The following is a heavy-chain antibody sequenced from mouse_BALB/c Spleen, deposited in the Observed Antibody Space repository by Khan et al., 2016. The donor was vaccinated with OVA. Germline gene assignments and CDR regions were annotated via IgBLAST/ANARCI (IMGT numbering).Heavy chain of an antibody. V-gene: IGHV1S136*01. D-gene: IGHD2-12*01. CDR3: APGDSYSVSFAY. CDR1: GYTFTSYV. J-gene: IGHJ3*01. CDR2: IYPFNGDT. Sequence: VQLQQSGPEMVKPGASVKMSCKASGYTFTSYVMHWVKQKPGQGLEWIGYIYPFNGDTKYTEKFKDKATLTSDKSSSTAYLEISSLTSEDSAVYCCAPGDSYSVSFAYWGQGTLVTVSA.